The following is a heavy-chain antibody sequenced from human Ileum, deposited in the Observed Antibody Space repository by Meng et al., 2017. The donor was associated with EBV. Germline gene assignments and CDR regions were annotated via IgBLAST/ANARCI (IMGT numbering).Heavy chain of an antibody. CDR1: GDSMTNNNW. CDR2: IYHSGST. CDR3: ARTGVGLAFDY. D-gene: IGHD2-8*01. V-gene: IGHV4-4*02. J-gene: IGHJ4*02. Sequence: QVQRRDPGPVLVKASGPLSLTCGVSGDSMTNNNWWTWVRQPPGKGLEWIGEIYHSGSTNYNPSLQSRATISVDMSKKQFSLKLRSVTAADTAVYYCARTGVGLAFDYWGLGTLVTVSS.